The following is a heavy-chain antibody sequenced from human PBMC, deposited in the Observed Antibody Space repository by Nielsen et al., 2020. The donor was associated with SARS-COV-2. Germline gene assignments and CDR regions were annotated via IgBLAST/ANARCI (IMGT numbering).Heavy chain of an antibody. Sequence: ASVKVSCKASGYTFTSYYMHWVRQAPGQGLEWMGIINPSGGSTSYAQKFQGRVTMTRDTSTSTVYMELSSLRSEDTAVYYCARDPGIAARLYYYYYYGMDVWGQGTTVTVSS. CDR3: ARDPGIAARLYYYYYYGMDV. J-gene: IGHJ6*02. V-gene: IGHV1-46*01. CDR1: GYTFTSYY. D-gene: IGHD6-6*01. CDR2: INPSGGST.